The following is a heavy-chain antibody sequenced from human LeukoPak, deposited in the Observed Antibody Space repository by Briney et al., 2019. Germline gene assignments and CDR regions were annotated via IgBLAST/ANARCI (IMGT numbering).Heavy chain of an antibody. V-gene: IGHV3-23*01. CDR1: GFTFSSYA. CDR3: AKDATMIVVVIPPAVFDY. CDR2: ISGSGGST. J-gene: IGHJ4*02. D-gene: IGHD3-22*01. Sequence: PGRSLRLSCAASGFTFSSYAMSWVRQAPGKGLEWVSAISGSGGSTYYADSVKGRFTISRDNSKNTLYLQMNSLRAEDTAVYYCAKDATMIVVVIPPAVFDYWGQGTLVTVSS.